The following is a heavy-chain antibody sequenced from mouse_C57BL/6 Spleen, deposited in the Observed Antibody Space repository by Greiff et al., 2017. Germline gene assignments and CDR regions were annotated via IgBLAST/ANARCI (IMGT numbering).Heavy chain of an antibody. V-gene: IGHV1-26*01. J-gene: IGHJ4*01. CDR1: GYTFTDYY. CDR2: INPNNGGT. Sequence: EVKLQQSGPELVKPGASVKISCKASGYTFTDYYMNWVKQSHGKSLEWIGDINPNNGGTSYNQKFKGKATLTVDKSSSTAYMERRSLTSEDSAVYYCARTAGMDYYAMDYWGQGTSVTVSS. CDR3: ARTAGMDYYAMDY. D-gene: IGHD1-2*01.